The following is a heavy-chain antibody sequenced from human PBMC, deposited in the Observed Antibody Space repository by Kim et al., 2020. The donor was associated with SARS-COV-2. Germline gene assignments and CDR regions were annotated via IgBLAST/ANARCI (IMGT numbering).Heavy chain of an antibody. CDR2: INTNTGNP. Sequence: ASVKVSCKASGYTFTSYAMNWVRQAPGQGLEWMGWINTNTGNPTYAQGFTGRLVFSLDTSVSTAYLQISSLKAEDTAVYYCARADITTIFGVVIIHNCFDPWGQGTVVTVSS. CDR3: ARADITTIFGVVIIHNCFDP. CDR1: GYTFTSYA. V-gene: IGHV7-4-1*02. D-gene: IGHD3-3*01. J-gene: IGHJ5*02.